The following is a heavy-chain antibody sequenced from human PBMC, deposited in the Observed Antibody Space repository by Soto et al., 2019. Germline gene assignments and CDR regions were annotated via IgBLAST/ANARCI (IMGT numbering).Heavy chain of an antibody. V-gene: IGHV6-1*01. CDR2: TYYRSKWYN. CDR1: GDSVSSNSAA. Sequence: QVQLQQSGPGLVKPSQTLSLTCAISGDSVSSNSAAWNWIRQSPSRGLEWLGRTYYRSKWYNDYAVSVKSRITINPDTSKNQFSLQLNSVTPEDTAVYYCARARADFWSGYRDPDFLDYWGQGTLVTVSS. CDR3: ARARADFWSGYRDPDFLDY. J-gene: IGHJ4*02. D-gene: IGHD3-3*01.